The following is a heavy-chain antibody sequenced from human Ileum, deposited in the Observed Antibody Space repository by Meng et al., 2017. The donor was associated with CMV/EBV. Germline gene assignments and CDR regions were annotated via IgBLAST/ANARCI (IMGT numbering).Heavy chain of an antibody. CDR3: AKGEVVGAFDQ. V-gene: IGHV3-23*03. CDR2: IYSDGSST. Sequence: SCASSGFAFSSYAMNWGRQAPGKGLEWVSIIYSDGSSTHYADSVKGRFTVSRDNSKNNVYVQMNSVRAEDTAVYYCAKGEVVGAFDQWGQGTLVTVSS. CDR1: GFAFSSYA. D-gene: IGHD1-26*01. J-gene: IGHJ4*02.